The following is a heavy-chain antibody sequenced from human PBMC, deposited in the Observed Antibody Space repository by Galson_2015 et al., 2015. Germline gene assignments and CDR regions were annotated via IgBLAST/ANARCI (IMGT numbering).Heavy chain of an antibody. CDR1: GYSISSGYY. CDR2: IYHSGSA. V-gene: IGHV4-38-2*01. D-gene: IGHD2/OR15-2a*01. CDR3: ARGESILFRGVAFDI. J-gene: IGHJ3*02. Sequence: SETLSLTCAVSGYSISSGYYWGWIRQPPGKGLEWIGSIYHSGSAYYNPSLKSRVTISVDTSKNQFSLKLSSVTAADTAVYYCARGESILFRGVAFDIWGQGTMVTVSS.